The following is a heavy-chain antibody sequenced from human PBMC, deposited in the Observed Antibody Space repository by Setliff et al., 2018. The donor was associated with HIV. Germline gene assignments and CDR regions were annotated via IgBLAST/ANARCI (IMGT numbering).Heavy chain of an antibody. CDR1: GFTFRNYK. CDR2: ISIGSGGAI. V-gene: IGHV3-21*06. CDR3: ARRRGQKATGWYYFDF. Sequence: GFTFRNYKFNWVRQAPGRGLEWVSSISIGSGGAIDYADSVQGRFTISRDNSKSTLYLQMNSLKTEDSALYYCARRRGQKATGWYYFDFWGQGTTVTVSS. J-gene: IGHJ4*03. D-gene: IGHD6-19*01.